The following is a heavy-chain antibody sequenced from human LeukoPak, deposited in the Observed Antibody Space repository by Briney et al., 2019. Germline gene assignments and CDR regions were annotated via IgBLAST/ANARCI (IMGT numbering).Heavy chain of an antibody. Sequence: GGSLRLSCAASGFTFSSYWMHWVRQAPGKGLVWVSRINTDGSTTNYADSVKGRFTIPRDNAENTLYLQMNSLRAEDTAVYYCAGGSPAAVWGQGALVTVSS. CDR3: AGGSPAAV. CDR1: GFTFSSYW. V-gene: IGHV3-74*01. CDR2: INTDGSTT. J-gene: IGHJ4*02. D-gene: IGHD6-25*01.